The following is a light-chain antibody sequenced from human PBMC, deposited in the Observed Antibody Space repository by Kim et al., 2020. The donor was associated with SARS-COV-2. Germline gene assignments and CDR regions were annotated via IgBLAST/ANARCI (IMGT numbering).Light chain of an antibody. Sequence: ATINCKSNQSVLYSSNNKNNLAWYQQKPGQPPKLLIYWASTRESGVPDRFSGSGSGTDFTLTISSLLAEDVAVYYCQQYYSTPYTFGQGTKLEI. CDR2: WAS. CDR1: QSVLYSSNNKNN. J-gene: IGKJ2*01. CDR3: QQYYSTPYT. V-gene: IGKV4-1*01.